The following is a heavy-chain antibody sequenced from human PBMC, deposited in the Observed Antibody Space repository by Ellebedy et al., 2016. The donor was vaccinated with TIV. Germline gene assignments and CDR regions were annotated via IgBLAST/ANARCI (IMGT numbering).Heavy chain of an antibody. Sequence: PGGSLRLSCAASGFTVSSNYMSWIRQAPGKGLEWVSYISSGGSTMKYADSAKGRFTISRDNADNSLYLQMNSLRADDTAVYYCARDRTGVLDIWGQGTMVTVSS. V-gene: IGHV3-11*04. CDR3: ARDRTGVLDI. J-gene: IGHJ3*02. CDR1: GFTVSSNY. D-gene: IGHD3-10*01. CDR2: ISSGGSTM.